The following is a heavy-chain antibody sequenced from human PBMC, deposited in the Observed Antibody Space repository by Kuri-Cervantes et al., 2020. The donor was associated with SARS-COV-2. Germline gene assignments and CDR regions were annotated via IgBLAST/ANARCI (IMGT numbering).Heavy chain of an antibody. CDR1: GFTFSSYG. D-gene: IGHD3-22*01. Sequence: GESLKISCAASGFTFSSYGMHWVRQAPGKGLEWLAFIWYDGSNKYYADSVKGRFTISRDNFKNTVYLQMNSLRAEDTAVYYCARPSNFHHDSGAYVWGQGTTVTVSS. J-gene: IGHJ6*02. V-gene: IGHV3-33*01. CDR3: ARPSNFHHDSGAYV. CDR2: IWYDGSNK.